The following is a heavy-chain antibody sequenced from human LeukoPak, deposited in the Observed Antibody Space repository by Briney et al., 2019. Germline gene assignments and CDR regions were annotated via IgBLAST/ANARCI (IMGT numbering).Heavy chain of an antibody. V-gene: IGHV3-30*18. CDR3: AKSLRSVTMVRGVISQNDAFDT. D-gene: IGHD3-10*01. Sequence: QSGGSLRLSCAASGFTFSSYGMHWVRQAPGKGLEWVAGISYDGSNKYYADSVKGRFTISRDNSKNTLYLQMNSLRAEDTAVYYCAKSLRSVTMVRGVISQNDAFDTWGQGTMVTVSS. J-gene: IGHJ3*02. CDR2: ISYDGSNK. CDR1: GFTFSSYG.